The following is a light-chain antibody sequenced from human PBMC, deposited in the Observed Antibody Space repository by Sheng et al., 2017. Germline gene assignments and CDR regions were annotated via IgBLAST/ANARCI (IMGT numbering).Light chain of an antibody. Sequence: DIQMTKSPSTLPASVGDRVTITCRASESISSWLAWYQQKPGKAPNLLIYKASYLESGVPSRFSGSGSGTEFTLTITSLQPDDFATYYCKQYETYPLTFGGGTKVEIK. CDR1: ESISSW. V-gene: IGKV1-5*03. CDR3: KQYETYPLT. CDR2: KAS. J-gene: IGKJ4*01.